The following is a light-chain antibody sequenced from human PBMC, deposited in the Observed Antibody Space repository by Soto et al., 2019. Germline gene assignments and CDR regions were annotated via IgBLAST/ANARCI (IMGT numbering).Light chain of an antibody. V-gene: IGKV3-20*01. Sequence: EIVLTQSPGTLSLSPGERATLSCRASQSVTSSSLAWYQQKPGQAPRLLIYGASSRASGIPDRFSGSGSGTDFALTISRLEPEDFAVYYCQQHSSPPPAYTVGQGTKLEIQ. J-gene: IGKJ2*01. CDR3: QQHSSPPPAYT. CDR2: GAS. CDR1: QSVTSSS.